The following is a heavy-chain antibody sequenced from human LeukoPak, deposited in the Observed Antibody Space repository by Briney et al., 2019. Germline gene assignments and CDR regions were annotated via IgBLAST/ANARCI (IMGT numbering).Heavy chain of an antibody. CDR2: MDPNSGNT. J-gene: IGHJ5*02. CDR1: GYTFTSYD. Sequence: GASVKVSCKASGYTFTSYDINWVRQATGQGLEWMGWMDPNSGNTGYAQKFQGRVTMTRNTSISTAYMELSSLRSEDTAVYYCARRVWFGKNWFDPWGQGTLVTVSS. CDR3: ARRVWFGKNWFDP. D-gene: IGHD3-10*01. V-gene: IGHV1-8*01.